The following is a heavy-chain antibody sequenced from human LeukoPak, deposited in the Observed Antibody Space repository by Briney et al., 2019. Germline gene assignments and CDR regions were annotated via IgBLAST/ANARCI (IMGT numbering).Heavy chain of an antibody. CDR1: GYTFTGYY. V-gene: IGHV1-2*02. D-gene: IGHD5-12*01. J-gene: IGHJ6*03. CDR2: INPNSGGT. Sequence: GASVKVSCKASGYTFTGYYMHWVRQAPGQGLEWMGWINPNSGGTNYAQKFQGRVTMTRDTSISTAYMELSRLRSDDTAVYYCATRDGSIVATIRTTKDYYYYYMDVWGKGTTVTVSS. CDR3: ATRDGSIVATIRTTKDYYYYYMDV.